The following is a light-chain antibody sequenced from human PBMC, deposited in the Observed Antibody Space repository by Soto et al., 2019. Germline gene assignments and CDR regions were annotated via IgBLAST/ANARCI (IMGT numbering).Light chain of an antibody. CDR3: QQYDDYPWT. V-gene: IGKV1-5*03. Sequence: DIQMTQSPSTLSASVGDRVTITCRASQIISPWLAWYQQKPGKAPKLLIYRASSLESGVPARFSGSRSGQDVTLTISSLQPDDFATYYCQQYDDYPWTFGQGTKVEI. CDR1: QIISPW. J-gene: IGKJ1*01. CDR2: RAS.